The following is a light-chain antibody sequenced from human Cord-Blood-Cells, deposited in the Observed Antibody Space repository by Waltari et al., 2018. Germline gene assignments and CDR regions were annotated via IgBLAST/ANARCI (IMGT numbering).Light chain of an antibody. Sequence: QSALTQPASVSGSPGQSITISCTGTSSDVGGYNIVSWYQQHPGKAPKLMIDEVSKRPSGVSNRFSGSKSGNTASLTISGLQAEDEADYYCCSYAGSSTYVFGTGTKVTVL. CDR2: EVS. V-gene: IGLV2-23*02. J-gene: IGLJ1*01. CDR3: CSYAGSSTYV. CDR1: SSDVGGYNI.